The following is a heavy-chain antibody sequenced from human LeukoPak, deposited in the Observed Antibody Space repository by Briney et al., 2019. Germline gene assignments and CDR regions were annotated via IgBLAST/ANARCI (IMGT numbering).Heavy chain of an antibody. Sequence: HGESLKISCKGSGYTFSNFWIAWVRQMPGKGLEWMGSIYPGDSDTRYSPSFRGQVTISADKSLATASLLWSSVKASDTAMYFCARLSDTTSWGQGTLVTVSS. V-gene: IGHV5-51*01. CDR2: IYPGDSDT. CDR1: GYTFSNFW. CDR3: ARLSDTTS. J-gene: IGHJ5*02. D-gene: IGHD5-18*01.